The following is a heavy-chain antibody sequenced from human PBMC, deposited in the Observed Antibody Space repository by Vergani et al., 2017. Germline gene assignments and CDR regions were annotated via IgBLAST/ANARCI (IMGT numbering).Heavy chain of an antibody. CDR3: VRDVRVSRT. CDR1: GFTFSHYS. J-gene: IGHJ3*01. CDR2: ISGNNDDV. Sequence: EVQMVESGGGLVKPGGSLRLSCVASGFTFSHYSMDWVRQAPGNGLERVSSISGNNDDVYYADSVKGRFTISRDNAKNSLYQDMSSLRAEDTAVYYCVRDVRVSRTWGQGTLVAVSS. V-gene: IGHV3-21*01.